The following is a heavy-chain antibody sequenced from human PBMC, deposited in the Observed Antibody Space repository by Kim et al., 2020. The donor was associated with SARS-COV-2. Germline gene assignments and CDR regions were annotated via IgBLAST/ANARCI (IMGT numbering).Heavy chain of an antibody. V-gene: IGHV1-69*13. CDR1: GGTFSSYA. CDR2: IIPIFGTA. CDR3: AREYNWNDVPLEGMDV. Sequence: SVKVSCKASGGTFSSYAISWVRQAPGQGLEWMGGIIPIFGTANYAQKFQGRVTITADESTSTAYMELSSLRSEDTAVYYCAREYNWNDVPLEGMDVWGQGTTVTVSS. D-gene: IGHD1-20*01. J-gene: IGHJ6*02.